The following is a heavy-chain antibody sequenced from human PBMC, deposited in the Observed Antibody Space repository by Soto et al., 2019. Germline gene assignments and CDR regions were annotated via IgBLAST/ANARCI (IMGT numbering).Heavy chain of an antibody. CDR1: GVSISSNY. Sequence: PSETLSLTCTVSGVSISSNYWTWIRQPPGKGLEWIGYVYNSGSTNYNPSLKSRVTISEDTSKSQFSLKVNSMTAADTTVYYCARYRREAVAGYTLDKWGQGILVTVSS. CDR2: VYNSGST. D-gene: IGHD6-13*01. V-gene: IGHV4-59*01. J-gene: IGHJ4*02. CDR3: ARYRREAVAGYTLDK.